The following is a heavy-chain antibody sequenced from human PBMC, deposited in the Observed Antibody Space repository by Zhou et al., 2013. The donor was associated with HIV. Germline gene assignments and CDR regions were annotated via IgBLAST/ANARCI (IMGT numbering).Heavy chain of an antibody. CDR2: IIPILGIA. V-gene: IGHV1-69*04. J-gene: IGHJ5*02. D-gene: IGHD2-15*01. Sequence: QVQLVQSGAEVKKPGSSVKVSCKASGGTFSSYAISWVRQAPGQGLEWMGRIIPILGIANYAQKFQGRVTITADKSTSTAYMELSSLRSEDTAVYYCASSQVVVVAANWFDPWGQGNPGSPSPQ. CDR3: ASSQVVVVAANWFDP. CDR1: GGTFSSYA.